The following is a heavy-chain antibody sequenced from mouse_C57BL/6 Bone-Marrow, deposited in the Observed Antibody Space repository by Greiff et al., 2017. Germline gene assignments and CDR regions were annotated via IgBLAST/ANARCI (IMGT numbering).Heavy chain of an antibody. V-gene: IGHV1-55*01. CDR1: GYTFTSYW. Sequence: VQLQQPGAELVKPGASVKMSCKASGYTFTSYWMTWVKQRPGQGLAWIGDIYPGSGSTNYNEKFKSKATLTVDTSSSTAYMQLSSLTSEDAAGYYCARDYYGSSYWYFDVWGTGTTVTVSS. CDR3: ARDYYGSSYWYFDV. CDR2: IYPGSGST. D-gene: IGHD1-1*01. J-gene: IGHJ1*03.